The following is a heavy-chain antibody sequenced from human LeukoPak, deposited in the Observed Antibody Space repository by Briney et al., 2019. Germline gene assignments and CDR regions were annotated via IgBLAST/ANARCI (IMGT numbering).Heavy chain of an antibody. D-gene: IGHD6-13*01. V-gene: IGHV4-30-4*08. CDR2: IYYSGST. J-gene: IGHJ4*02. Sequence: PSQTLSLTCTVSGGSISSGDYYWSWIRQPPRKGLKWIGYIYYSGSTYYNPSLKSRVTISVDTSKNQFSLKLSSVTAADTAVYYCAREDSSSWYFRYFDYWGQGTLVTVSS. CDR3: AREDSSSWYFRYFDY. CDR1: GGSISSGDYY.